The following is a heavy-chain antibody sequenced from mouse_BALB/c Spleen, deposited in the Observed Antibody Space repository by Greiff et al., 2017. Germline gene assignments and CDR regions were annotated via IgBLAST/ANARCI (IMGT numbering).Heavy chain of an antibody. Sequence: QVHVKQSGAELARPGASVKMSCKASGYTFTSYTMHWVKQRPGQGLEWIGYINPSSGYTNYNQKFKDKATLTADKSSSTAYLQLSSLTSEDSAVYYCALYGYDTGFAYWGQGTLVTVSA. D-gene: IGHD2-2*01. CDR2: INPSSGYT. V-gene: IGHV1-4*01. CDR1: GYTFTSYT. CDR3: ALYGYDTGFAY. J-gene: IGHJ3*01.